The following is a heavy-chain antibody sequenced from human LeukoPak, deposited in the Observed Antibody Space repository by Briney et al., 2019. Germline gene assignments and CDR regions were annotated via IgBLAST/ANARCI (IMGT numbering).Heavy chain of an antibody. CDR3: AKEGQKYDYVWGSYRYLYYFDY. CDR2: ISGSGGPT. J-gene: IGHJ4*02. CDR1: GFTFSSYA. Sequence: GGSLRLSCAASGFTFSSYAMSWVRQAPGKGLEWVSAISGSGGPTYYADSVKGRFTISRDNSKNTLYLQMNSLRAEDTAVYYCAKEGQKYDYVWGSYRYLYYFDYWGQGTLVTVSS. V-gene: IGHV3-23*01. D-gene: IGHD3-16*02.